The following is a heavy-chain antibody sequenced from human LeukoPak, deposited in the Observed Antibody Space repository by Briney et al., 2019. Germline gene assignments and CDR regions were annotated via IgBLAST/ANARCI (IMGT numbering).Heavy chain of an antibody. J-gene: IGHJ4*02. CDR1: GFIFSTYW. V-gene: IGHV3-7*01. CDR2: IKEDGSEK. CDR3: ARLGVVRGVPADY. Sequence: GGSLRLSCAASGFIFSTYWTSWVRQAPGKGLEWVANIKEDGSEKYYVDSVKGRFTISRDNAKNSAKSSLYLQMNSLRAEDTAVYYCARLGVVRGVPADYWGQGTLVTVSS. D-gene: IGHD3-10*01.